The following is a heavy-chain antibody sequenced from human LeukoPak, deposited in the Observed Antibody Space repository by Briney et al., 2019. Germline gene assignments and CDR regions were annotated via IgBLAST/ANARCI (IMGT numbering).Heavy chain of an antibody. CDR1: GYTFSGTGWY. Sequence: WASVKVSCKASGYTFSGTGWYLYWLRQAPGQGLECMGWIYPYTGATHYAQKFQGRVAMTRDTSISTAYMELSRLRPDDTAVYYCARDGPAQMVDFDYWDQGTLVTVSS. CDR2: IYPYTGAT. J-gene: IGHJ4*02. V-gene: IGHV1-2*02. D-gene: IGHD3-10*01. CDR3: ARDGPAQMVDFDY.